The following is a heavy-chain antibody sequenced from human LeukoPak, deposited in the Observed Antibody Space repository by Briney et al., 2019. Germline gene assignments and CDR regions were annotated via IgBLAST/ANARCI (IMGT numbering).Heavy chain of an antibody. J-gene: IGHJ4*02. CDR1: GVTFSLYG. V-gene: IGHV3-30*03. Sequence: GSLRLSCAASGVTFSLYGMHWVRQAPGKGLEWVAVISYHGNNEYYADSVKGRFTISRDNSKNTLYLQMNSLTAEDTAVYYCARCPESSGYYYELDSWGQGTLVTVSP. CDR2: ISYHGNNE. CDR3: ARCPESSGYYYELDS. D-gene: IGHD3-22*01.